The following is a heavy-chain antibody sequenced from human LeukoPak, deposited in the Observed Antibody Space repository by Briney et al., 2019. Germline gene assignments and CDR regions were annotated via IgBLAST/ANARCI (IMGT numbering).Heavy chain of an antibody. J-gene: IGHJ6*03. D-gene: IGHD3-22*01. V-gene: IGHV4-39*07. CDR3: ARTYYYDTDRPLYYTDV. CDR1: GGSISSSSYY. CDR2: IYYSGST. Sequence: PSETLSLTCTVSGGSISSSSYYWGWIRQPPGKGLEWIGSIYYSGSTYYNPSLKSRVTISVDTSKNQFSLKLSSVTAADTAVYYCARTYYYDTDRPLYYTDVWGKGTTVTVSS.